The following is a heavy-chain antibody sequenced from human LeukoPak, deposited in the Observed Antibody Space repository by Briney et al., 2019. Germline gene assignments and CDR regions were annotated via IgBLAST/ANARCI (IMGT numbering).Heavy chain of an antibody. CDR2: ISAYNGNT. V-gene: IGHV1-18*01. J-gene: IGHJ4*02. D-gene: IGHD3-22*01. CDR1: GYTFTSYG. Sequence: ASVKVSCKASGYTFTSYGISWVRQAPGQGLEWMGWISAYNGNTNYAQKLQGRATMTTDTSTSTAYMELRSLRSDDTAVYYCARGDRYYYDSSGYYPSDYWGQGTLVTVSS. CDR3: ARGDRYYYDSSGYYPSDY.